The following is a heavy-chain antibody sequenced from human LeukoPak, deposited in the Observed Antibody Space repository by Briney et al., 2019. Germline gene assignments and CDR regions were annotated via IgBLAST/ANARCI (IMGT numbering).Heavy chain of an antibody. CDR3: ARVSPDYDILTGYDY. CDR1: GFTFSSYW. J-gene: IGHJ4*02. Sequence: GESLKISCAASGFTFSSYWMSWVRQAPGKGLEWVANIKQDGSEKYYVDSVKGRFTISRDNAKNSLYLQMNSLRAEDTAVYYCARVSPDYDILTGYDYWGQGTLVTVSS. CDR2: IKQDGSEK. D-gene: IGHD3-9*01. V-gene: IGHV3-7*01.